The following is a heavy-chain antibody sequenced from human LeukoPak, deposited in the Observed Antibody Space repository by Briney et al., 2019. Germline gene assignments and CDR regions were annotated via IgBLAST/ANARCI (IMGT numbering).Heavy chain of an antibody. CDR3: AKLDGGWYSGGY. Sequence: PGGSLRLSCAASGFTFSSYGMHWVRQAPGKGLEWVAVISYDGSNKYYADSVKGRFTISRDNSKNTLYLQMNSLRAEDTAVYYCAKLDGGWYSGGYWGQGTLVTVSS. J-gene: IGHJ4*02. V-gene: IGHV3-30*18. CDR1: GFTFSSYG. D-gene: IGHD6-19*01. CDR2: ISYDGSNK.